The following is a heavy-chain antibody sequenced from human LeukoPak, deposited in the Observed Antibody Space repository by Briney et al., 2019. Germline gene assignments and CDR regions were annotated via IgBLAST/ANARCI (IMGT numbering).Heavy chain of an antibody. D-gene: IGHD3-22*01. J-gene: IGHJ4*02. Sequence: GGSLRLSCAASGFTFSGYGMHWVRQAPGKGLEWVTFIRYDGSNTYYADSVKGRFTISRDNSKNTLYLQMNSLRVEDTAVYYCARTIYDSSGYYLDNWGQGTLVTVSS. CDR2: IRYDGSNT. CDR3: ARTIYDSSGYYLDN. V-gene: IGHV3-30*02. CDR1: GFTFSGYG.